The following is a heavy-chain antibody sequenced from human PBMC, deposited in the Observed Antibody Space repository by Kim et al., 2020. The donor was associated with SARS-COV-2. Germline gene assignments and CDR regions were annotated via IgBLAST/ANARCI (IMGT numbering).Heavy chain of an antibody. J-gene: IGHJ6*02. V-gene: IGHV5-10-1*01. CDR3: ARHSIEAKWYDMDV. CDR2: IDPSDSHT. D-gene: IGHD6-13*01. Sequence: GESLKISCKGSGYSFTSYWITWVRQMPGKGLEWMGKIDPSDSHTTYNPSFQGHVTISADKSITTAYLQWSSLKASDTAMYYCARHSIEAKWYDMDVWGQGTTVTVT. CDR1: GYSFTSYW.